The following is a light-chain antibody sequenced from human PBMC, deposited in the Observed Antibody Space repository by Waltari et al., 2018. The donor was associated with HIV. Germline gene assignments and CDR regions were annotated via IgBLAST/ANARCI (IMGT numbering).Light chain of an antibody. CDR2: SNN. J-gene: IGLJ3*02. CDR1: SSNLGSNT. CDR3: AAWDDSLNGWV. Sequence: QSVLTQPPSASGTTGQRVTIPCSGSSSNLGSNTVNWYQQLPGTVPKLLIYSNNRRPAGVPDRFSGSKSGTSASLAISGLQSEDEADYYCAAWDDSLNGWVFGGGTKLTVL. V-gene: IGLV1-44*01.